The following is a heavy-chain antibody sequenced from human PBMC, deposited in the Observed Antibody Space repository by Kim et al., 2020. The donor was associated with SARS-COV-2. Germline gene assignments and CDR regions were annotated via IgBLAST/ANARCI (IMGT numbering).Heavy chain of an antibody. D-gene: IGHD4-17*01. V-gene: IGHV3-23*01. Sequence: YNADSVKGRFTISRDNSKNTLYLQMNGLRAEDTAVYYCAKGFYGDYPIDYWGQGTLVTVSS. J-gene: IGHJ4*02. CDR3: AKGFYGDYPIDY.